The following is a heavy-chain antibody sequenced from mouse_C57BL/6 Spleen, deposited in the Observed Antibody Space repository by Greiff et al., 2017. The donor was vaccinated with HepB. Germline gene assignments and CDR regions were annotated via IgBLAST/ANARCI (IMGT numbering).Heavy chain of an antibody. J-gene: IGHJ2*01. CDR3: ARDSNYGYYFDY. D-gene: IGHD2-5*01. V-gene: IGHV1-55*01. CDR1: GYTFTSYW. Sequence: QVQLKESGAELVKPGASVKMSCKASGYTFTSYWITWVKQRPGQGLEWIGDIYPGSGSTNYNEKFKSKATLTVDTSSSTAYMQLSSLTSEDSAVYYCARDSNYGYYFDYWGQGTTLTVSS. CDR2: IYPGSGST.